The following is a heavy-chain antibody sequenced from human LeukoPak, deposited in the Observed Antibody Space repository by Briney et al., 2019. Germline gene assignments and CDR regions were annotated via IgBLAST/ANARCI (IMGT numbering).Heavy chain of an antibody. Sequence: ASVKVSCKASGYTFTSYAMHWVRQAPGQRLEWMGWINAGNGNTKYSQEFQGRVTITRDTSASTAYMELSSLRSEDMAVYYCARGVLMYSSSAREFDPWGQGTLVTVSS. CDR3: ARGVLMYSSSAREFDP. J-gene: IGHJ5*02. D-gene: IGHD6-6*01. CDR2: INAGNGNT. V-gene: IGHV1-3*03. CDR1: GYTFTSYA.